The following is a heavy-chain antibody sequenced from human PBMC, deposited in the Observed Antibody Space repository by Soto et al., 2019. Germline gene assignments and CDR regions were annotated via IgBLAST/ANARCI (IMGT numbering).Heavy chain of an antibody. Sequence: EVPLVESGGGLVQPGGSLRLSCAASGFTFSSYWMHWVRQVPGKGLLWVSRIDEYGSTINYADSVRGRFTISRDNARNTLYLEMSNLGAVDTALYDCTVEIGGKGAYWGTGTLVTVSS. CDR3: TVEIGGKGAY. CDR2: IDEYGSTI. V-gene: IGHV3-74*01. D-gene: IGHD3-10*01. J-gene: IGHJ4*02. CDR1: GFTFSSYW.